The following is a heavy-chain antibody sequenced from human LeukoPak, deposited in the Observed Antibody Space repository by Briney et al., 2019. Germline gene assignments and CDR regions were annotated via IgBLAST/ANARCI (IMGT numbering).Heavy chain of an antibody. V-gene: IGHV3-30*02. CDR1: GFTFSSYG. J-gene: IGHJ4*02. D-gene: IGHD2-21*02. Sequence: PGGSLRLSCAASGFTFSSYGMHWVRQAPGKGLEWVALIRFDGSNKYYADSVEGRFTISRDNSKNTLYLQMNSLRAEDTAVYYCAKDGFAVYCGGDCYNPFDYWGQGTLVTVSS. CDR3: AKDGFAVYCGGDCYNPFDY. CDR2: IRFDGSNK.